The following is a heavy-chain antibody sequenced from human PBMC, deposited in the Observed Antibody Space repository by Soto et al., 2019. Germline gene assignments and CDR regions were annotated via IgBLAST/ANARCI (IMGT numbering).Heavy chain of an antibody. CDR3: ARGVGALLYSDF. V-gene: IGHV3-48*01. D-gene: IGHD1-26*01. CDR1: GFTFNSYN. Sequence: EVQLVESGGGLVQMGGSLRLSCAASGFTFNSYNMNWVRQAPGRGLEWVSYSSSGSNTIYYADSVKGRFTVSRDSAQNSLYLQMNRLTAEDAAVYYCARGVGALLYSDFWGPGTMVNVCS. CDR2: SSSGSNTI. J-gene: IGHJ4*02.